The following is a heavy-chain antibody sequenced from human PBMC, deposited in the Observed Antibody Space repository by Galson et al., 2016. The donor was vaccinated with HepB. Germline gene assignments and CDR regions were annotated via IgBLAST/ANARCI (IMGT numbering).Heavy chain of an antibody. Sequence: PGKGLEWVGLIRSSAFGGATEYAASVRGRFRFSRDDSKSVAYLQMDSLTTEDTAVYYGARDPTDLHRLQAGERWFDPWGQGIPVTVSS. D-gene: IGHD3-16*01. CDR2: IRSSAFGGAT. J-gene: IGHJ5*02. V-gene: IGHV3-49*02. CDR3: ARDPTDLHRLQAGERWFDP.